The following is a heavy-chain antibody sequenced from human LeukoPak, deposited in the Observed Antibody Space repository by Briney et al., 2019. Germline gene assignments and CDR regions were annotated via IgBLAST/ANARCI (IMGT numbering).Heavy chain of an antibody. CDR2: INDSGSS. Sequence: PSETLSLTCAVYGGSFSGYFWSWIRQPPGKGPEWIGEINDSGSSNYNPSLKSRVTLSVDTSKNQFSLKLSSVTAADTAVYYCARARDTYGFSGYFDYWGQGTLFTVSS. V-gene: IGHV4-34*01. D-gene: IGHD5-18*01. J-gene: IGHJ4*02. CDR1: GGSFSGYF. CDR3: ARARDTYGFSGYFDY.